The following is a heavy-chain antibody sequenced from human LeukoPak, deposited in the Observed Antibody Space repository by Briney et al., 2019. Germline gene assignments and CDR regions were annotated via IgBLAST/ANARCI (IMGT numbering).Heavy chain of an antibody. D-gene: IGHD6-19*01. Sequence: GGSLRLSCAASGFTFSAYSMNWVRQAPGKGLEWVSYINSGSSAINYADSVKGRFTISRDNAKNSLSLQMNSLRAEDTAVYYCARIVVDSRGWYHFDCWGQGTLVTVSS. V-gene: IGHV3-48*04. CDR2: INSGSSAI. CDR1: GFTFSAYS. J-gene: IGHJ4*02. CDR3: ARIVVDSRGWYHFDC.